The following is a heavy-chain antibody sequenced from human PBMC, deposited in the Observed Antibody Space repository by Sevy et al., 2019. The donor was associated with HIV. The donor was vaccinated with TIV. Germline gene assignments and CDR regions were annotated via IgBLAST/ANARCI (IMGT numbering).Heavy chain of an antibody. Sequence: PGGSLRLSCAASGFSFSNAWMSWVRQAPGKGLEWVGRIKSNTDGGTTDSAAPVKGRFTISRDDSKNTLYLQMNSLKTEDTAVYYCTAVKMVYAIMVYAFDLWGQGTMVTVSS. CDR3: TAVKMVYAIMVYAFDL. J-gene: IGHJ3*01. D-gene: IGHD2-8*01. CDR1: GFSFSNAW. V-gene: IGHV3-15*01. CDR2: IKSNTDGGTT.